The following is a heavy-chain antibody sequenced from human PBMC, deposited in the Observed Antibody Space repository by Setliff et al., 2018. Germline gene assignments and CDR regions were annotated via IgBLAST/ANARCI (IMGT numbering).Heavy chain of an antibody. D-gene: IGHD3-3*01. CDR2: ISAYTGKA. J-gene: IGHJ4*02. V-gene: IGHV1-18*01. CDR1: DYAFVSYS. Sequence: ASVKVSCKASDYAFVSYSLSWMRQAPGQGLEWLGWISAYTGKADYAHNFQDRLTMTTDTSTNTACMELRSLTSDDTAVYFCARAPRLEWILPTFDYWGQGTPVTVSS. CDR3: ARAPRLEWILPTFDY.